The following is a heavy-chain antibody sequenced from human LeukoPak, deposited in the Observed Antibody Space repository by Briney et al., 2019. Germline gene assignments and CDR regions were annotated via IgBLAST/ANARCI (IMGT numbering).Heavy chain of an antibody. CDR1: GFTFSSYA. V-gene: IGHV3-30*04. Sequence: GGSLRLSCAASGFTFSSYAMHWVRQAPGKGLEWVAVISYDGSNKYYADSVKGRFTISRDNSKNTLYLQMNSLRAEDTAVYYCARVDVVVVAAHYFDYWGQGTLVTVSS. J-gene: IGHJ4*02. CDR3: ARVDVVVVAAHYFDY. CDR2: ISYDGSNK. D-gene: IGHD2-15*01.